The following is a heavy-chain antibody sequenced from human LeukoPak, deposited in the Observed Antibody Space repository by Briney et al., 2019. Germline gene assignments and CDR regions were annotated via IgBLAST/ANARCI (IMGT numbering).Heavy chain of an antibody. CDR1: GYTFTSYY. V-gene: IGHV1-46*01. Sequence: ASVKVSCKASGYTFTSYYMHWVRQAPGQALEWMGIINPSGGSTSYAQKFQGRVTMTRNTSISTAYMELSSLRSEDTAVYYCAREGSVAGTWGFDYWAREPWSPSPQ. CDR3: AREGSVAGTWGFDY. CDR2: INPSGGST. J-gene: IGHJ4*02. D-gene: IGHD6-19*01.